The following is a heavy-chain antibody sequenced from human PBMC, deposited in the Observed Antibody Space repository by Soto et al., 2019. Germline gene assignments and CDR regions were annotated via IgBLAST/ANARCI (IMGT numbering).Heavy chain of an antibody. Sequence: SVKVSCKASGGTFSSYAISWVRQAPGQGLEWMGGIIPIFGTANYAQKFQGRVTITADESTSTAYMELSSLRSEDTAVYYCARDRRPYYASAARDAFDIWRQGTMVTVSS. V-gene: IGHV1-69*13. CDR2: IIPIFGTA. CDR3: ARDRRPYYASAARDAFDI. J-gene: IGHJ3*02. CDR1: GGTFSSYA. D-gene: IGHD1-26*01.